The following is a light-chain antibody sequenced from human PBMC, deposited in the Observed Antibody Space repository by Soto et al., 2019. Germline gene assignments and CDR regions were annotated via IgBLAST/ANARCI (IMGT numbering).Light chain of an antibody. CDR1: QSVSSSY. CDR3: HQYGSLYT. CDR2: GAS. J-gene: IGKJ2*01. Sequence: EIVLTQSPDTLSLSPGERATLSCRASQSVSSSYLAWYQQKPGQAPRLLIYGASSRATGIPDRFSGSGSGTDFTLTISRLEPEDFAVYYCHQYGSLYTFGQGTKLEIK. V-gene: IGKV3-20*01.